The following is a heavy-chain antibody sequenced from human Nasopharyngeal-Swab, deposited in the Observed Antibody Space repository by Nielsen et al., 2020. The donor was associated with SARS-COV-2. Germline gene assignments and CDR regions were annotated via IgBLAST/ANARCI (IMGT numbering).Heavy chain of an antibody. CDR2: ISGSDHTT. Sequence: GGSLRLSCAASGFTFRSYAISWVRQAQGKGLEWVSVISGSDHTTYYADSVKGRFTISRDNSKNTVNLQMNSLRVEDTAIYYCAKDRDSGDDSDDYYHYYGMDVWGQGTTVTVFS. J-gene: IGHJ6*02. CDR1: GFTFRSYA. CDR3: AKDRDSGDDSDDYYHYYGMDV. V-gene: IGHV3-23*01. D-gene: IGHD5-12*01.